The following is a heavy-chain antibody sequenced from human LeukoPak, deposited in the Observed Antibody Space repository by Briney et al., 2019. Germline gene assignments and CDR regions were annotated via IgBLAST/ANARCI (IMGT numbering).Heavy chain of an antibody. Sequence: ASVKVSCKASGGTFSSYAISWVRQAPGQGLEWMGIINPSGGSTTYAQTFQGRVTMTRDTSTSTVYMGLSSLRSEDTAVYYCARETSNSGWFDPWGQGTLVTVSS. CDR3: ARETSNSGWFDP. D-gene: IGHD2-21*01. J-gene: IGHJ5*02. CDR2: INPSGGST. V-gene: IGHV1-46*01. CDR1: GGTFSSYA.